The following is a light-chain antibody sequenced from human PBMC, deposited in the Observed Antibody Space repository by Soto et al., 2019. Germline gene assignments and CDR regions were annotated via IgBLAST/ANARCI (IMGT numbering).Light chain of an antibody. V-gene: IGKV1-39*01. J-gene: IGKJ1*01. CDR3: QQSYSTPWT. CDR2: AAS. CDR1: QSISSY. Sequence: DIQMTQSPCSVSASVGDRVTITCRASQSISSYLNWYQQKPGKAPKLLIYAASSLQSGVPSRFSGSGSGTDFTLTISSLQPEDFATYYCQQSYSTPWTFGQGTKVDIK.